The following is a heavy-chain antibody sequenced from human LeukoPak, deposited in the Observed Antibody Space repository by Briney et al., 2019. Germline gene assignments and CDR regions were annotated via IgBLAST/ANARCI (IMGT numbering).Heavy chain of an antibody. CDR1: GGTFSSYA. V-gene: IGHV1-69*05. CDR3: ARAPIYYYDSSGYALDY. CDR2: IIPIFGTA. D-gene: IGHD3-22*01. Sequence: SVKVSCKASGGTFSSYAISWVRQAPGQGLEWMGRIIPIFGTANYAQKFQGRVTITTDESTSTAYMELSSLRSEDTAVYYCARAPIYYYDSSGYALDYWGQGTLVTVSS. J-gene: IGHJ4*02.